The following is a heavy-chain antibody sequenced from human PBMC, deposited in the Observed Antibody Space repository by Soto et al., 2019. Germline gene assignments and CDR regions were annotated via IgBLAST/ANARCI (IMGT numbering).Heavy chain of an antibody. Sequence: SVNGSCKASVGTFSSYAISWVRQAPGQGLEWMGGIIPIFGTANYAQKFQGRVTITADESTSTAYMELSSLRSEDTAVYYCARDRDIVVVVAATPSNYGMDVWGQGTTVTVSS. J-gene: IGHJ6*02. CDR3: ARDRDIVVVVAATPSNYGMDV. D-gene: IGHD2-15*01. V-gene: IGHV1-69*13. CDR1: VGTFSSYA. CDR2: IIPIFGTA.